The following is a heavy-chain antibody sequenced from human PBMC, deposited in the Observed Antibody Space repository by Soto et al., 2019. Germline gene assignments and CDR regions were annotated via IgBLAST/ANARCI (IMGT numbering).Heavy chain of an antibody. Sequence: ASVKVSCKASGYTFTSYGISWVRQAPGQGLEWMGWISAYNGNTNYAQKLQGRVTMTTDTSTSTAYMELRSLRSDDTAVYYCARVSGLGYCSSTSCYVGAGYYYYYYMDVWGKGTTVTVSS. V-gene: IGHV1-18*01. J-gene: IGHJ6*03. D-gene: IGHD2-2*01. CDR1: GYTFTSYG. CDR2: ISAYNGNT. CDR3: ARVSGLGYCSSTSCYVGAGYYYYYYMDV.